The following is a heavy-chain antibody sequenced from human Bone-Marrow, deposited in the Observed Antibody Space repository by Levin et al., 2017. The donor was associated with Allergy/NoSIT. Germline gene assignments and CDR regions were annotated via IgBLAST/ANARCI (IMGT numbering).Heavy chain of an antibody. D-gene: IGHD1-14*01. Sequence: MSSETLSLTCDISGDSVSSSGVAWNWIRQSPSRGLEWLGRTFYTSKWVSSAVESRIIISADTSKNQFSLLVNSVTPEDTALYYCARGRNSAFDYWGQGTLVTVSS. CDR2: TFYTSKW. V-gene: IGHV6-1*01. J-gene: IGHJ4*02. CDR3: ARGRNSAFDY. CDR1: GDSVSSSGVA.